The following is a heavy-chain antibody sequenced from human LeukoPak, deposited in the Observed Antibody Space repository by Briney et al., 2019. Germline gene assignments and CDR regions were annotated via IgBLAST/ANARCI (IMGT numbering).Heavy chain of an antibody. J-gene: IGHJ3*01. Sequence: GGSLRLSCAASGFTFNTFWMTWVRQAPGKGLEWVANINEDGSEKVYLDSLKGRITVSRDNAKNTVHLQMDSLRVEDTALYYCARDPFSRGFDAFDVWGQGTMVTVSS. D-gene: IGHD2-2*01. V-gene: IGHV3-7*04. CDR3: ARDPFSRGFDAFDV. CDR2: INEDGSEK. CDR1: GFTFNTFW.